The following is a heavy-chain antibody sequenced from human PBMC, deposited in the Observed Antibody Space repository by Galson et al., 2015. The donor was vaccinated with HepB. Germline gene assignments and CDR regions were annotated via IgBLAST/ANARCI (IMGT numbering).Heavy chain of an antibody. V-gene: IGHV3-21*01. J-gene: IGHJ3*02. D-gene: IGHD1-26*01. CDR2: ISSSSSYI. CDR1: GFTFSSYS. CDR3: ARAVPNSGSYSTVSVAFDI. Sequence: SLRLSCAASGFTFSSYSMNWVRQAPGKGLEWVSSISSSSSYIYYADSVKGRFTISRDNAKNSLYLQMNSLRAEDTAVYYCARAVPNSGSYSTVSVAFDIWGQGTMVTVSS.